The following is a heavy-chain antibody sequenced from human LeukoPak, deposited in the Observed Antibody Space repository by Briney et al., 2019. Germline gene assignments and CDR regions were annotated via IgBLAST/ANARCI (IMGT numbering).Heavy chain of an antibody. CDR2: IYSGNT. CDR1: GCTVSSNS. V-gene: IGHV3-53*01. Sequence: GGSPRLSCTVSGCTVSSNSMSWVRQAPGKGLEWVSFIYSGNTHYSDSVKGRFTISRDNSKNTLYLQMNSLRAEDTAVYYCARRAGAYSHPYDYWGQGTLVTVSS. J-gene: IGHJ4*02. CDR3: ARRAGAYSHPYDY. D-gene: IGHD4/OR15-4a*01.